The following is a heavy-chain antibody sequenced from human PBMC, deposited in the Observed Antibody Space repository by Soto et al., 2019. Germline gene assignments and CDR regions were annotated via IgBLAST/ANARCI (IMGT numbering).Heavy chain of an antibody. J-gene: IGHJ6*02. V-gene: IGHV3-30*18. CDR3: AKDFKVSGGHYGSLNYYYGMDV. CDR2: ISYDGILK. Sequence: PGGSLRLSCAASGFTFSDFGMHWVRQAPGKGLEWVAIISYDGILKYYADSVKGRFTISRDTSKGAVYLQMNSLTSEDTAVYYCAKDFKVSGGHYGSLNYYYGMDVCGQGTTVTVSS. D-gene: IGHD3-10*01. CDR1: GFTFSDFG.